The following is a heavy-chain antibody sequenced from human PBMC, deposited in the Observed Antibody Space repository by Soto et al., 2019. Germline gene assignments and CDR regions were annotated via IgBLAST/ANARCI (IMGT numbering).Heavy chain of an antibody. CDR2: MNPKSGYA. V-gene: IGHV1-8*01. Sequence: QVQLVQSGTEVKKPGASVKVSCKASGYTFTTYDINWVRQATGQGLEWMGWMNPKSGYAGYAQKFQGRVTITRATSRGTAYMELYSLTSEDTAVYYCARTSGDFDYWGQGTLVTVSS. D-gene: IGHD4-17*01. CDR1: GYTFTTYD. CDR3: ARTSGDFDY. J-gene: IGHJ4*02.